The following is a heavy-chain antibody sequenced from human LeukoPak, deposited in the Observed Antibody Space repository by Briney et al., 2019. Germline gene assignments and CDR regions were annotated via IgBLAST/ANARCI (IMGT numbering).Heavy chain of an antibody. CDR3: ARVVNRYGSGRYSDGPLNGWFDP. CDR2: INHSGST. J-gene: IGHJ5*02. CDR1: GFIFTNYF. D-gene: IGHD3-10*01. V-gene: IGHV4-34*01. Sequence: GSLRLSCAASGFIFTNYFMSWIRQSPGKGLEWIGEINHSGSTNYNPSLKSRVTISVDTSKNQFSLKLSSVTAADTAVYYCARVVNRYGSGRYSDGPLNGWFDPWGQGTLVTVSS.